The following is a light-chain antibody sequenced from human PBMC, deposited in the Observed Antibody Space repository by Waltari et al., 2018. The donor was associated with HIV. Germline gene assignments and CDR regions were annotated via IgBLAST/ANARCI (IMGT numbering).Light chain of an antibody. CDR3: AAWDDSLNGHLV. CDR2: PTT. CDR1: SSNIGTNP. V-gene: IGLV1-44*01. Sequence: QSVLTQPPSASGTPGQRVTLSCSGGSSNIGTNPVFWSQALPGTAPKVLIYPTTQRPSGVPGRFSGSKSGTSAYLAISGLQSEDEADYYCAAWDDSLNGHLVFGGGTKLTVL. J-gene: IGLJ2*01.